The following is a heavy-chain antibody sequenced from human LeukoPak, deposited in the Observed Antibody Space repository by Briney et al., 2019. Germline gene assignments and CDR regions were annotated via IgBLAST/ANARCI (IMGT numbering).Heavy chain of an antibody. CDR1: VYTFTGYY. CDR2: INPNSGGT. J-gene: IGHJ4*02. Sequence: ASVKVSCXASVYTFTGYYMHWVRQAPGQGLEWMGWINPNSGGTNYAQKFQGRVTMTRDTSISTAYMELSRLRSDDTAVYYCARDRGDYCFDYWGQGALVTVSS. V-gene: IGHV1-2*02. D-gene: IGHD3-10*01. CDR3: ARDRGDYCFDY.